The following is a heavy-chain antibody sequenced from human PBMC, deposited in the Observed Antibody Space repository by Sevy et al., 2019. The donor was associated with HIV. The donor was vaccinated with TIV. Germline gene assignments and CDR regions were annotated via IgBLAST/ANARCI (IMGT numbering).Heavy chain of an antibody. D-gene: IGHD7-27*01. CDR1: GFTFSTYG. J-gene: IGHJ4*02. V-gene: IGHV3-23*01. CDR3: AKDRGRNWDHLFFDY. CDR2: ISGGGGRT. Sequence: GGSLRLSCEASGFTFSTYGMSWVRQAPGKGLEWVSGISGGGGRTYYADSVKGRFTISRDNSKNTLYIHMISLRAEDTAVYYCAKDRGRNWDHLFFDYWGQGTLVTVSS.